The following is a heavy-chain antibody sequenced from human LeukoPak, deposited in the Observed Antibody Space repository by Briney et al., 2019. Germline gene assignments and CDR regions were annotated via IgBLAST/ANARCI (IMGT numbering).Heavy chain of an antibody. V-gene: IGHV3-23*01. D-gene: IGHD5-24*01. CDR1: GFTFSSYA. J-gene: IGHJ4*02. Sequence: GGSLRLSCAASGFTFSSYAMSWVRQAPGKGLEWVSAISGSGGSTYYADSVKGRFTISRDNSKNTLYLQMNSLRAEDTAVYYCARGRNVEMATTSPLGYWGQGTLVTVSS. CDR3: ARGRNVEMATTSPLGY. CDR2: ISGSGGST.